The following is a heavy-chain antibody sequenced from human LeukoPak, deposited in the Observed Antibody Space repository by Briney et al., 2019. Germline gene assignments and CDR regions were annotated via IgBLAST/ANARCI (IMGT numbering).Heavy chain of an antibody. Sequence: GGSLRLSCTASGFTFSNYWMHWVRQAPGKGLMWVSRIKSDGTSTTYADSVKGRFTISRDNTKNTLFLQMTGLRVEDTAMYYCTRPDWATGSYDEFWGQGTRVTVSS. D-gene: IGHD1-26*01. J-gene: IGHJ4*02. CDR1: GFTFSNYW. V-gene: IGHV3-74*03. CDR2: IKSDGTST. CDR3: TRPDWATGSYDEF.